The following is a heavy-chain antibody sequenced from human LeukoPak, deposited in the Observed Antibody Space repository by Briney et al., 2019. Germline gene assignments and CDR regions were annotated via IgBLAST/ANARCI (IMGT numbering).Heavy chain of an antibody. CDR3: ARSLLRSGYYLNWFDP. CDR2: INHSGST. Sequence: SETLSLTCAVYGGSFSGYYWSWIRQPPGKGLDWIGEINHSGSTNYNPSLKSRVTISVDTSKNQFSLKLSSVTAADTAVYYCARSLLRSGYYLNWFDPWGQGTLVTVSS. D-gene: IGHD3-22*01. V-gene: IGHV4-34*01. J-gene: IGHJ5*02. CDR1: GGSFSGYY.